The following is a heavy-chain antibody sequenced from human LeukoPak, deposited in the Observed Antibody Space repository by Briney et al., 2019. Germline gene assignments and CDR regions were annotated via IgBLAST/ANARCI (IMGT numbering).Heavy chain of an antibody. D-gene: IGHD2-15*01. J-gene: IGHJ4*02. CDR2: INQDGSEK. V-gene: IGHV3-7*01. CDR1: GFTFSRYW. Sequence: GGSLRLSCAASGFTFSRYWMTWVRQSPGKGLEWLANINQDGSEKYYGDSVTGRFTISRDNAENSLFLQMNSLRADDTGVYYCARAREAPANVFPDHWGQGVVVTVSS. CDR3: ARAREAPANVFPDH.